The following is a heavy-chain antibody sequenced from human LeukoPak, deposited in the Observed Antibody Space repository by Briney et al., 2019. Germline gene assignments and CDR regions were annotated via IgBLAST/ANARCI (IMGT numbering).Heavy chain of an antibody. V-gene: IGHV1-18*01. CDR2: ISAYNGNT. CDR3: ARESLGVAVVPAATFDY. J-gene: IGHJ4*02. CDR1: GYTFTSYG. Sequence: ASVKVSCKASGYTFTSYGISWVRQAPGQGLEWVGWISAYNGNTNYAQKLQGRVTMTTDTSTSTAYMELRSLRSDDTAVYYCARESLGVAVVPAATFDYWGQGTLVTVSS. D-gene: IGHD2-2*01.